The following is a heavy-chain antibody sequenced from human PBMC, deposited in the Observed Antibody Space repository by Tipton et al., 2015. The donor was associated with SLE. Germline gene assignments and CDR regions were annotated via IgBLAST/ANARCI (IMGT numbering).Heavy chain of an antibody. J-gene: IGHJ4*02. CDR1: GGSFSGYY. V-gene: IGHV4-34*01. CDR2: INHSGST. Sequence: GLVKPSETLSLTCAVYGGSFSGYYWSWIRQPPGKGLEWIGEINHSGSTNYNPSLKSRVTISVDTSKNQFSLKLSSVTAADTAGYYCARVTPRAVRGAYYFDYWGQGPLVTVSS. CDR3: ARVTPRAVRGAYYFDY. D-gene: IGHD3-10*01.